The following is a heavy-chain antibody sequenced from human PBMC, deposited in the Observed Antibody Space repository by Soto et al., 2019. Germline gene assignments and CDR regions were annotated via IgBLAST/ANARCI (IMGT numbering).Heavy chain of an antibody. CDR2: IYWDDDK. CDR3: AHETYDFWSGYYRAFDY. V-gene: IGHV2-5*02. J-gene: IGHJ4*02. CDR1: GFSLSTSGVG. D-gene: IGHD3-3*01. Sequence: SGPTLVNPTQTLTLTCTFSGFSLSTSGVGVGWIRQPPGKALEWLALIYWDDDKRYSPSLKSRLTITKDTSKNQVVLTNTNMDPVDTATYYCAHETYDFWSGYYRAFDYWGQGTLVTVSS.